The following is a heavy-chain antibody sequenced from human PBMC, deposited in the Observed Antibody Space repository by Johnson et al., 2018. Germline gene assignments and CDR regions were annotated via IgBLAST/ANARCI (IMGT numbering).Heavy chain of an antibody. CDR1: GFSFSRYW. Sequence: VQLQESGGGLVQPGGSRRLSCAASGFSFSRYWMHWVRQVPGKGLVYVSRINYDGRSTSYADSVKGRFTISRKNAKNTLYLQMNSLRAEDTAVYYCARDRDGDNHAFDVWGQGTMVTVSS. J-gene: IGHJ3*01. D-gene: IGHD5-24*01. V-gene: IGHV3-74*01. CDR2: INYDGRST. CDR3: ARDRDGDNHAFDV.